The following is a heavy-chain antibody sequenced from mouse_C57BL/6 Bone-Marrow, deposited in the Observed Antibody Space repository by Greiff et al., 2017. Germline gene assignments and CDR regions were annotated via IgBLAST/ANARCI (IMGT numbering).Heavy chain of an antibody. Sequence: QVQLQQPGAELVKPGASVKLSCKASGYTFTSYWMHWVKQRPGQGLEWIGMIHPNSGSTNYNEKFKSKATLTVDKSSSTAYMQLSSLTSEDSAVYYCARGYYDYDWFAYWGQGTLLTVSA. CDR1: GYTFTSYW. CDR3: ARGYYDYDWFAY. V-gene: IGHV1-64*01. J-gene: IGHJ3*01. D-gene: IGHD2-4*01. CDR2: IHPNSGST.